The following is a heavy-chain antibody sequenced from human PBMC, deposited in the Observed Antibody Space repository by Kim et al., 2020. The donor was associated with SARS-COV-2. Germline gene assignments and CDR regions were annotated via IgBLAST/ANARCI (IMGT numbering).Heavy chain of an antibody. D-gene: IGHD4-17*01. CDR3: ARMTTVTTGYFDY. J-gene: IGHJ4*02. Sequence: YPAHRRGRFTLSSENAKNTVYLQMNSRRAEDTAVYYCARMTTVTTGYFDYWGQGTLVTVSS. V-gene: IGHV3-74*01.